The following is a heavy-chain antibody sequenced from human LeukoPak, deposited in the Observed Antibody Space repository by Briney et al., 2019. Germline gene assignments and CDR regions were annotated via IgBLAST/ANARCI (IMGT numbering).Heavy chain of an antibody. D-gene: IGHD3-22*01. Sequence: PSETLSLTCTVSGGSISSYYWSWIRQPPGKGLEWIGYIYYSGSTNYNPSLKSRLTISVDTSKNQFSLKLSSVTAADTAVYYCARENDTYYYDSSGYYYNWFDPWGQGTLVTVSS. J-gene: IGHJ5*02. CDR1: GGSISSYY. CDR3: ARENDTYYYDSSGYYYNWFDP. CDR2: IYYSGST. V-gene: IGHV4-59*12.